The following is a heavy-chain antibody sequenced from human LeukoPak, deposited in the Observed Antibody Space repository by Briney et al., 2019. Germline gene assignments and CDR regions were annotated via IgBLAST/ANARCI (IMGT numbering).Heavy chain of an antibody. Sequence: SETLSLTCTVSGGSISSSSYYWGWIRPPPGKGLEWVGSIYYSGSTYYNPSLKSRVPISEDTSKNQFSPKLSTVTAAYTAVYYCAESPWTQLWSFQFDYWGQGTLVTVSS. J-gene: IGHJ4*02. V-gene: IGHV4-39*01. CDR1: GGSISSSSYY. CDR2: IYYSGST. D-gene: IGHD5-18*01. CDR3: AESPWTQLWSFQFDY.